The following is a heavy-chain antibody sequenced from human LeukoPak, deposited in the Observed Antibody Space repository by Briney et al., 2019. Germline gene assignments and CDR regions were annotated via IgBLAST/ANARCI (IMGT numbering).Heavy chain of an antibody. Sequence: ASVKVSCKASGYTFTGYYMHWVRQAAGQGLEWMGWINPNSGGTNYAQKFQGRVTMTRDTSISTAYMELSRLRSDDTAVYYCARTEDIVVVVAAIGADAFDIWGQGTMVTVSS. J-gene: IGHJ3*02. CDR3: ARTEDIVVVVAAIGADAFDI. V-gene: IGHV1-2*02. CDR2: INPNSGGT. CDR1: GYTFTGYY. D-gene: IGHD2-15*01.